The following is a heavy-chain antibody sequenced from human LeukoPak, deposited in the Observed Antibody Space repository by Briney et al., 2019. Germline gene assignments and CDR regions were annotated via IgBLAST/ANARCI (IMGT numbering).Heavy chain of an antibody. D-gene: IGHD2-15*01. CDR3: TKASAARCIGVFCYPFDH. CDR2: INPTGGST. Sequence: ASVKVSCKASGYTFTSYYMHWVRQAPGEGLEWMGIINPTGGSTSYAQKFQGRVTMTRDTSTSTVYMELSSLRSQDTAVYYCTKASAARCIGVFCYPFDHWGQGTLVTVSS. V-gene: IGHV1-46*01. CDR1: GYTFTSYY. J-gene: IGHJ4*02.